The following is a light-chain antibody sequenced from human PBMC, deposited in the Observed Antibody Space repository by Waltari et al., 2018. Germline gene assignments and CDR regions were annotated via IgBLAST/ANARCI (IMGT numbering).Light chain of an antibody. CDR1: QSISDH. J-gene: IGKJ5*01. Sequence: DIQMTQSPSSLSLSVGDRVTITCRASQSISDHLNWYQQKPGEAPKLLIYVASNLESGFPSRFSGSGSGTDFTLTISSLQSEDFAVYYCQQYNNWPRGTFGQGTRLEIK. CDR3: QQYNNWPRGT. CDR2: VAS. V-gene: IGKV1-39*01.